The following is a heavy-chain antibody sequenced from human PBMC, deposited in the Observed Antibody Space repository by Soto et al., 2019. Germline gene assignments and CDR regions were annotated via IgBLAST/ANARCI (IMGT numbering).Heavy chain of an antibody. CDR1: GYTFTSYG. CDR2: ISAYNGNT. J-gene: IGHJ4*02. D-gene: IGHD3-3*01. CDR3: ARVPKQIFGVVIIRTELRNTLPDY. Sequence: GXSVKVSCKASGYTFTSYGISWVRQAPVQGLEWMGWISAYNGNTNYAQKLQGRVTMTTDTSTSTAYMELRSLRSDDTAVYYCARVPKQIFGVVIIRTELRNTLPDYWGQGTLVTVYS. V-gene: IGHV1-18*04.